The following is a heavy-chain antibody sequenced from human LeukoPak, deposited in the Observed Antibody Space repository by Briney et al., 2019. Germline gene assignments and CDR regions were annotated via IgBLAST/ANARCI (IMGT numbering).Heavy chain of an antibody. V-gene: IGHV1-46*01. CDR1: GYSFTDYY. D-gene: IGHD4-17*01. J-gene: IGHJ4*02. CDR2: INTSGGST. Sequence: ASVKVSCKASGYSFTDYYIHWVRQAPGQGLEWMGIINTSGGSTSYADKFQGRVTMIRDTSTSTVYMELRSLRLEDTAVYYCAREGLVTTGDFVYWGQGSLITVSS. CDR3: AREGLVTTGDFVY.